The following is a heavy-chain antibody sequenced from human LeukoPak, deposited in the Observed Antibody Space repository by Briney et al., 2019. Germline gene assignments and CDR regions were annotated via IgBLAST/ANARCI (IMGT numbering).Heavy chain of an antibody. CDR1: GGSFSGYY. CDR2: INHSGST. J-gene: IGHJ4*02. D-gene: IGHD5-18*01. V-gene: IGHV4-34*01. Sequence: PSETLSLTCAVYGGSFSGYYWSWIRQPPGKGLEWIGEINHSGSTNYNPSLKSRVTISVDTSKNQFSLKLSSVTAADTAVYYCARRRIQLWLASFDYRGQGTLVTVSS. CDR3: ARRRIQLWLASFDY.